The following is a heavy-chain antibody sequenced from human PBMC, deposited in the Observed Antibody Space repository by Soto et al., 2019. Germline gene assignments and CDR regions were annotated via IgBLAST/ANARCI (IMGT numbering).Heavy chain of an antibody. V-gene: IGHV2-5*02. CDR1: GFSLSTSGVG. CDR2: IYWDDDK. CDR3: AHISSGIYWTVGSY. D-gene: IGHD1-26*01. Sequence: QITLKESGPTLVKPTQTLTLTCNLSGFSLSTSGVGVGWIRQPPGKALEGLAHIYWDDDKYYSPSLKRRLSITKDTSKNQVVLTMTDMGPVDTATYYCAHISSGIYWTVGSYWGQGALVTVSS. J-gene: IGHJ4*02.